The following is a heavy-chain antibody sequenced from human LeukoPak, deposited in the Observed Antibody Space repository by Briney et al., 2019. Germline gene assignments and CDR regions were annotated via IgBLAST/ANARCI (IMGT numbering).Heavy chain of an antibody. CDR2: INHSGST. J-gene: IGHJ3*02. V-gene: IGHV4-34*01. D-gene: IGHD5-18*01. Sequence: SETLSLTCAVYGGSSSGYYWSWIRQPPGKGLEWIGEINHSGSTNYNPSLKSRVTISVDTSKNQFSLKLSSVTAADTAVYYCARDVRLPRRAFDIWGQGTMVTVSS. CDR1: GGSSSGYY. CDR3: ARDVRLPRRAFDI.